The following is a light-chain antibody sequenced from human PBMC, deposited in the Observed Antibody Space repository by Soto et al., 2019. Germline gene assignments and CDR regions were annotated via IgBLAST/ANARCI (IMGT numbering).Light chain of an antibody. V-gene: IGKV1-33*01. CDR3: QQYDNLPYT. CDR1: QDISNY. Sequence: DIQMTQSPSSLSASVGDRVTSTCQASQDISNYINWFQQKPGKAPKLLIYDASNLETGVPSRFSGSGSGTDFTFTISRLQPEDIATYYCQQYDNLPYTFGQGTKLEIK. J-gene: IGKJ2*01. CDR2: DAS.